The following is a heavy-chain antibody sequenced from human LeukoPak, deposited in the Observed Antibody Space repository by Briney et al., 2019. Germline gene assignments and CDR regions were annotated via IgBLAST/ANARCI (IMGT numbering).Heavy chain of an antibody. V-gene: IGHV3-11*04. J-gene: IGHJ4*02. CDR1: GFTFSDYY. Sequence: GGSLRLSCEVSGFTFSDYYMSWIRQAPGKGLEWVSYISSSGSTKNYEDSVKGRFTISRDNAKNSLYLQMNSLRAEDTAVYYCARDSDGSPDYWGQGTLVTVSS. CDR3: ARDSDGSPDY. CDR2: ISSSGSTK. D-gene: IGHD1-26*01.